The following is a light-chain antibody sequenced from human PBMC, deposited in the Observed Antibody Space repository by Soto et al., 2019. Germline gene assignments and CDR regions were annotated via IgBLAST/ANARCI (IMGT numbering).Light chain of an antibody. Sequence: EIVMTQSPATLPVSPGERATLSCRASQSVSSNLAWYQQKPGQAPRFLIYGASTRATGITSRFSGSGSGTEFTLTISSLQSEDFATYYCQQYSSFSYTFGQGTKLEIK. J-gene: IGKJ2*01. CDR2: GAS. CDR3: QQYSSFSYT. V-gene: IGKV3-15*01. CDR1: QSVSSN.